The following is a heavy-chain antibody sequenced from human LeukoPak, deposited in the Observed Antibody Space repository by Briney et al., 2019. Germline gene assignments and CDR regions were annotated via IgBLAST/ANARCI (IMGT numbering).Heavy chain of an antibody. J-gene: IGHJ6*02. Sequence: SETLSLTCSVSGGSISSYYWSWIRQPPGKGLEWIGYLYYSGSTNSNPSLKSRVTISVDTSKNQFSLKLSSVTAADTAVYYCARGRRMVYAYYYYYGMDVWGQGTTVTVSS. V-gene: IGHV4-59*12. CDR3: ARGRRMVYAYYYYYGMDV. CDR1: GGSISSYY. CDR2: LYYSGST. D-gene: IGHD2-8*01.